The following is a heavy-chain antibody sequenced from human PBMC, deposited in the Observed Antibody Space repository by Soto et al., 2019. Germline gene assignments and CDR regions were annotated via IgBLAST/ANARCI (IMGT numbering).Heavy chain of an antibody. CDR3: ARGVYLSLVGTGWFDP. CDR1: GGSISSSSHY. V-gene: IGHV4-39*02. J-gene: IGHJ5*02. CDR2: IYYSGST. D-gene: IGHD6-19*01. Sequence: SETLSLTCTVSGGSISSSSHYWGWIRQPPGKGLEWIGSIYYSGSTYYNPSLKSRVTISVDTSKNHFSLRLNSVTSADTAVYYCARGVYLSLVGTGWFDPRGQRTPVTVSS.